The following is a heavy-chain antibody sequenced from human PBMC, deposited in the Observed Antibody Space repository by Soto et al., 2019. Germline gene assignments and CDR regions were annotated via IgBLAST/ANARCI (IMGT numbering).Heavy chain of an antibody. D-gene: IGHD4-17*01. CDR3: ARDGGDDYGLKFDY. Sequence: EVQLVESGGGLVQPGGSLRLSCAASGFTVKSNYMSWVRQAPGKGLQWVSVIYSGGNTYYTDSVKGRFTISRDNSKGTLYLQMNSLTAEDTAVYYCARDGGDDYGLKFDYWGQGTLVTVSS. CDR1: GFTVKSNY. V-gene: IGHV3-66*01. J-gene: IGHJ4*02. CDR2: IYSGGNT.